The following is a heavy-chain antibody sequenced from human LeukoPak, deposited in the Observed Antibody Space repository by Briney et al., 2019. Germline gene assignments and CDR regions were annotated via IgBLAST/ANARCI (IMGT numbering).Heavy chain of an antibody. Sequence: PSETLSLTCTVSGGSISSSSYYWGWIRQPPGKGLGWIGRIYHSGSTSYNPSLKSRVTISPDTSKNQFSLSLTSVTAADTAVYYCARRGPDSYASGFDPWGQGTLVTVSS. CDR1: GGSISSSSYY. D-gene: IGHD3-10*01. J-gene: IGHJ5*02. CDR2: IYHSGST. CDR3: ARRGPDSYASGFDP. V-gene: IGHV4-39*07.